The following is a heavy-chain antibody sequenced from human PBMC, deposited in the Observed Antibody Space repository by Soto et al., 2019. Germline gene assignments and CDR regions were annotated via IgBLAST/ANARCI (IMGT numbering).Heavy chain of an antibody. CDR1: GGSISSYY. Sequence: SETLSLTCTVSGGSISSYYWSWIRQTPEKGLEWIGYVNDNWGSNYNPSLKSRVAISLDTSKSQFSLKLSSVTAADTAFYYCAREGAILFGGNSDYYSTMDVWGQGTTVTVSS. CDR2: VNDNWGS. V-gene: IGHV4-59*12. D-gene: IGHD2-21*02. J-gene: IGHJ6*02. CDR3: AREGAILFGGNSDYYSTMDV.